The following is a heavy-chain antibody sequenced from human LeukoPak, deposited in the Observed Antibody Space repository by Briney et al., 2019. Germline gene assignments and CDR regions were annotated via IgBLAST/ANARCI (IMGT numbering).Heavy chain of an antibody. D-gene: IGHD3-10*01. CDR3: ARDRYYGSGYDY. CDR2: IYYSGST. CDR1: GGSISSGDYY. V-gene: IGHV4-30-4*01. Sequence: SETLSLTCTVSGGSISSGDYYWSWIRQPPGKGLEWIGYIYYSGSTYYNPSLKSRDTISVDTSKNQFSLKLSSVTAADTAVYYCARDRYYGSGYDYWGQGTLVTVSS. J-gene: IGHJ4*02.